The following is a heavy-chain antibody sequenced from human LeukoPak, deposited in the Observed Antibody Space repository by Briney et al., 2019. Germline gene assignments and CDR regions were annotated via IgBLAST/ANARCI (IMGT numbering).Heavy chain of an antibody. CDR1: GLTFSSYA. CDR3: AKDPTPYGSGSENYFDY. Sequence: PGGSLTLSCAPSGLTFSSYAMSWVRHAPGKGLEWVAAISGCGGRTYYADSVKGRFTISRDNSKNTLYLQMNSLRAEDPAVYYCAKDPTPYGSGSENYFDYWGQGTLVTVSS. J-gene: IGHJ4*02. V-gene: IGHV3-23*01. CDR2: ISGCGGRT. D-gene: IGHD3-10*01.